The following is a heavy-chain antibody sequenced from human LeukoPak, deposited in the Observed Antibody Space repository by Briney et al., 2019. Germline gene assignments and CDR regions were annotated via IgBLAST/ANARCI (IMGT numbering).Heavy chain of an antibody. Sequence: GGSLRLSCAASGFTFSSYSMNWVRQAPGKGLEWVSGINWNGGSTGYADSVKGRFTISRDNAKNSLYLQMNSLRAEDTALYHCARGYYYDSSGYYSQGYHYYGMDVWGQGTTVTVSS. V-gene: IGHV3-20*01. CDR2: INWNGGST. D-gene: IGHD3-22*01. CDR3: ARGYYYDSSGYYSQGYHYYGMDV. J-gene: IGHJ6*02. CDR1: GFTFSSYS.